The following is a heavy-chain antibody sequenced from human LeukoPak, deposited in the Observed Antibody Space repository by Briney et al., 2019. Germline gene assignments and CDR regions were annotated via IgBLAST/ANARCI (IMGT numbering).Heavy chain of an antibody. CDR1: GGSFSGYY. D-gene: IGHD3-22*01. V-gene: IGHV4-34*01. CDR2: INHSGST. J-gene: IGHJ4*02. CDR3: AGSYYYDSSGIFDY. Sequence: SETLSLTCAVYGGSFSGYYWSWIRQPPGKGLEWIAEINHSGSTNYNPSLKSRVTISVDTSKNQFSLKLSSVTAADTAVYYCAGSYYYDSSGIFDYWGQGTLVTVSS.